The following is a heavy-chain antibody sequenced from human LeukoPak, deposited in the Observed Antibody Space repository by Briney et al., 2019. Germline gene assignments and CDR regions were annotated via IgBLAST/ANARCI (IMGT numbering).Heavy chain of an antibody. CDR2: IYHSGST. CDR3: ARVSGNSGSDWFDP. D-gene: IGHD1-26*01. CDR1: GGSISSGGYS. V-gene: IGHV4-30-2*01. Sequence: SQTLSLTCAVSGGSISSGGYSWSWIRQPPGKGLEWIGYIYHSGSTYYNPSLKSRVTISVDRSKNQFSLKLSSVTAADTAVYYCARVSGNSGSDWFDPWGQGTLVTVSS. J-gene: IGHJ5*02.